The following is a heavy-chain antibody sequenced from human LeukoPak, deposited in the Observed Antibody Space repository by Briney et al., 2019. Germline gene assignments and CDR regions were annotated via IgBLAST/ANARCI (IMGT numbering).Heavy chain of an antibody. CDR3: ARVNTGYDTSGYYSYYYYYMDV. Sequence: PGGSLRLSCAASGFTFSDYYMSWIRHAPGKGLEWVSYISSSGSTIYYADSVKGRFTISRDNAKNSLYLQMNSLRAEDTAVYYCARVNTGYDTSGYYSYYYYYMDVWGKGTTVTVSS. CDR2: ISSSGSTI. D-gene: IGHD3-22*01. CDR1: GFTFSDYY. J-gene: IGHJ6*03. V-gene: IGHV3-11*04.